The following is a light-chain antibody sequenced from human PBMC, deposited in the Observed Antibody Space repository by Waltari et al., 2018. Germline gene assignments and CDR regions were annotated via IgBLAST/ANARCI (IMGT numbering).Light chain of an antibody. J-gene: IGKJ2*01. CDR3: QQYGSPVT. V-gene: IGKV3-20*01. CDR1: QSVSSSY. Sequence: EIVLTQSPGTLSLSQGERATLSCRASQSVSSSYLAWYQQKPGPAPRLHIYGASSRAAGIPDRCSGRGSGTDFTLTISRLEPEDFAVYYCQQYGSPVTFGQGTKLEIK. CDR2: GAS.